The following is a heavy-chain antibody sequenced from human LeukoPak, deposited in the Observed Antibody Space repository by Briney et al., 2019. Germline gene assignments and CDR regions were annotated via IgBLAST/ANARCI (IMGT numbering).Heavy chain of an antibody. CDR3: AKGEIVGATRGYYFDY. CDR1: GFTFSSYG. CDR2: ISYDGSNK. V-gene: IGHV3-30*18. D-gene: IGHD1-26*01. Sequence: GGSLRLSCAASGFTFSSYGMHWVRQAPGKGLEWVAVISYDGSNKYYADSVKGRFTISRDNSKNTLYLQMNSLRAEDTAVYYCAKGEIVGATRGYYFDYWGQGALDTVSS. J-gene: IGHJ4*02.